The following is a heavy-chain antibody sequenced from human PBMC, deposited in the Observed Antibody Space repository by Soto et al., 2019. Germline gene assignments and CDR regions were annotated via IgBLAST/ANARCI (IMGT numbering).Heavy chain of an antibody. CDR3: ARVQYCSSTSCYDAFDI. CDR1: GFTFSSYS. J-gene: IGHJ3*02. Sequence: GGSLRLSCAASGFTFSSYSMNWVRQAPGKGLEWVSSISSSSSYIYYADSMKGRFTIYRDNAKNSLYLQMNSLRAEDTAVYYCARVQYCSSTSCYDAFDIWGQGTMVTVSS. V-gene: IGHV3-21*01. CDR2: ISSSSSYI. D-gene: IGHD2-2*01.